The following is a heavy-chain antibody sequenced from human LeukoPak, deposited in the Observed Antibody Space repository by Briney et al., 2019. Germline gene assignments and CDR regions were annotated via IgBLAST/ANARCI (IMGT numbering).Heavy chain of an antibody. V-gene: IGHV3-23*01. CDR1: GFTFSNYA. J-gene: IGHJ4*02. D-gene: IGHD3-3*01. CDR3: AKDQRHYDFWSGYDY. CDR2: ISGSGGST. Sequence: GGSLRLSCAASGFTFSNYAMSWVRQAPGMGLEWVSGISGSGGSTYYADSVKGRFTISRDNSKNTLYLQMNSLRAEDTAVYYCAKDQRHYDFWSGYDYWGQGTLVTVSS.